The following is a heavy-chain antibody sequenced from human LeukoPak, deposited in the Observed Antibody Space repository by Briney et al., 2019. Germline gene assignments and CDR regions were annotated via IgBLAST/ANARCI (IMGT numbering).Heavy chain of an antibody. CDR3: ARVKGIAAAGKDFDY. CDR1: GGSFSGYY. CDR2: INHSGST. D-gene: IGHD6-13*01. Sequence: PSETPSLTCAVYGGSFSGYYWSWIRQPPGKGLEWIGEINHSGSTNYNPSLKSRATISVDTSKYQFSLKLSSVTAADTAVYYCARVKGIAAAGKDFDYWGQGTLVTVSS. V-gene: IGHV4-34*01. J-gene: IGHJ4*02.